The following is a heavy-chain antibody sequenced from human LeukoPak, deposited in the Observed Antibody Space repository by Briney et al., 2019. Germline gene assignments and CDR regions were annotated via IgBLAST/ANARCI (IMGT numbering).Heavy chain of an antibody. J-gene: IGHJ6*02. CDR3: ARAEGMDV. Sequence: GGSLRLSCAASGFTFSSYGMHWVRQAPGKGLEWVAVISYDGSNKYYADSVKGRFTISRDNSKNTLYLQMNSLRAEDTAVYYCARAEGMDVWGQGTTVTVSS. CDR2: ISYDGSNK. CDR1: GFTFSSYG. V-gene: IGHV3-30*03.